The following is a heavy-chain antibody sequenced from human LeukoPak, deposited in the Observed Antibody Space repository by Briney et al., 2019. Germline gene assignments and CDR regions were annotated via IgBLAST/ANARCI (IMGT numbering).Heavy chain of an antibody. D-gene: IGHD6-13*01. CDR3: ARESSGIAATDKIDF. CDR2: FTSRSGTI. V-gene: IGHV3-21*01. J-gene: IGHJ4*02. CDR1: GFTFSSYA. Sequence: TGGSLRLSCAASGFTFSSYAMSWVRQAPGKGLEWVSSFTSRSGTIYYADSVKGRFTISRDNAKNSLFLQMSSLRVEDTAVYYCARESSGIAATDKIDFWGQGTLVTVSS.